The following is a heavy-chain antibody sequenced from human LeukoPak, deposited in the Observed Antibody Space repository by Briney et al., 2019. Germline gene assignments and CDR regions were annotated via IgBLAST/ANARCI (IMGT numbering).Heavy chain of an antibody. CDR2: ISSSGSTI. J-gene: IGHJ4*02. CDR1: GFTFSSYE. CDR3: ARDPERLVPGGVDY. Sequence: GGSLRLSCAASGFTFSSYEMNWVCQAPGKGLEWVSYISSSGSTIYYADSVKGRFTISRDNAKNSLYLQMNSLRAEDTAVYYCARDPERLVPGGVDYWGQGTLVTVSS. D-gene: IGHD6-19*01. V-gene: IGHV3-48*03.